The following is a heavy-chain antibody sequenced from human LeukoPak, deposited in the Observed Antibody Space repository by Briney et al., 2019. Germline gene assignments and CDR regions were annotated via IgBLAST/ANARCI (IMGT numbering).Heavy chain of an antibody. J-gene: IGHJ6*02. Sequence: ASAKVSCKASGYTFTGYYMHWVRQAPGQGLEWMGWINPNSGGTNYAQKFQGRVTMTRDTSISTAYMELSRLRSDDTAVYYCARDTGWLQYYYYGMDVWGQGTTVTVSS. CDR1: GYTFTGYY. D-gene: IGHD6-19*01. CDR2: INPNSGGT. V-gene: IGHV1-2*02. CDR3: ARDTGWLQYYYYGMDV.